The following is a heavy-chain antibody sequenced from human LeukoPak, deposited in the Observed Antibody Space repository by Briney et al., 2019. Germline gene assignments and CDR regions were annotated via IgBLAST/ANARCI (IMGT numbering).Heavy chain of an antibody. CDR1: GFTFSSYA. Sequence: SGGSLRLSCAASGFTFSSYAMHWVRQAPGKGLEWVAVIWYDGSNRYYADSVKGRFTISRDNSKNTLYLQMNSLRAEDTAVYYCARSLELSTFSPFDYWGQGTLVTVSS. J-gene: IGHJ4*02. D-gene: IGHD3-16*02. V-gene: IGHV3-33*08. CDR2: IWYDGSNR. CDR3: ARSLELSTFSPFDY.